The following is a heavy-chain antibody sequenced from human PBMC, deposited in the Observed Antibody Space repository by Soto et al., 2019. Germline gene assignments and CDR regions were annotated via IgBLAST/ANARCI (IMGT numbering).Heavy chain of an antibody. CDR2: IYYSGST. J-gene: IGHJ6*02. CDR1: GGSISSYY. D-gene: IGHD3-3*01. Sequence: TLSLTCTVSGGSISSYYWSWIRQPPGKGLEWIGYIYYSGSTNYNPPLKSRVTISVDTSKNQFSLKLSSVTAADTAVYYCARSPILRFLEWLPYYYYGMDVWGQGTTVTVSS. V-gene: IGHV4-59*01. CDR3: ARSPILRFLEWLPYYYYGMDV.